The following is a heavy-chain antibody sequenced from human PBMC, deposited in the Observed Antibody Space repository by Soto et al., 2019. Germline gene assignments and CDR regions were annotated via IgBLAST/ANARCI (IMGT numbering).Heavy chain of an antibody. CDR3: ARYPTLTDYFFHGMDV. CDR1: GYTFTNYC. Sequence: PXESLVICSKGSGYTFTNYCIAWVRQIPGKGLEWMGIIYPGDSDTRYSPSFQGQVTISADRSISTAYLQWSSLKASDTGMYYCARYPTLTDYFFHGMDVWGQGTTVSVSS. V-gene: IGHV5-51*01. CDR2: IYPGDSDT. J-gene: IGHJ6*02. D-gene: IGHD4-17*01.